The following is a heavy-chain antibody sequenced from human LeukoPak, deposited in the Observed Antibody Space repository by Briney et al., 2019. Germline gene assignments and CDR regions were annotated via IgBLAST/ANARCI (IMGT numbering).Heavy chain of an antibody. J-gene: IGHJ5*02. Sequence: ASVKVSCKASGYTFTGYYMHWVRQAPGQGLEWMGWINPNSGGTNCAQKFQGRVTMTRDTSISTAYMELSRLRSDDTAVYYCARGTILWFGEQSWFDPWGQGTLVTVSS. CDR1: GYTFTGYY. V-gene: IGHV1-2*02. CDR3: ARGTILWFGEQSWFDP. CDR2: INPNSGGT. D-gene: IGHD3-10*01.